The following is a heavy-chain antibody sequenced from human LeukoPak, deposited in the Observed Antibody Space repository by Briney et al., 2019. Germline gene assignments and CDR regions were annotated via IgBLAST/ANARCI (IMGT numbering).Heavy chain of an antibody. CDR1: GFTFDDYA. V-gene: IGHV3-43*02. J-gene: IGHJ5*02. Sequence: GGTLRLSCAASGFTFDDYAMHWVRQAPGKGLVWVSLISGDGGSKYYADSVKGRFTISRDNSKNSLYLQMNSLRTEDTALYYCAKVGGNYHDNSGYGTWGQGTLVTVSS. CDR2: ISGDGGSK. CDR3: AKVGGNYHDNSGYGT. D-gene: IGHD3-22*01.